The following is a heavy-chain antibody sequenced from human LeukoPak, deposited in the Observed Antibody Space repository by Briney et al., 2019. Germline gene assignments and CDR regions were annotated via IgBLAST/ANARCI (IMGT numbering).Heavy chain of an antibody. Sequence: GGALRLSCAASGFTFSSYGMHWVRQAPGKGLEWVAVIWYDGSNKYYADSVKGRFTISGDNSKNSLYLQMNSLRDEDTAVYYCAREPRESCAAFDIWGQGTMVTVSS. J-gene: IGHJ3*02. CDR2: IWYDGSNK. V-gene: IGHV3-33*01. CDR1: GFTFSSYG. CDR3: AREPRESCAAFDI.